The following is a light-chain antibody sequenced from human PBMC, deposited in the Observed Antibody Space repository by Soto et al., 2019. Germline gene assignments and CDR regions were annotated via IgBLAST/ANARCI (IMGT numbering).Light chain of an antibody. V-gene: IGKV1-39*01. CDR3: QQSSSTPWT. Sequence: DIQMTQSPSSLSGSAGDRVTITCRASQSIRTYLNWYQQKPGKAPKVLVYGTSILQTGVPSRFSGSGSGTDFTLTISSLQPEDSATYYCQQSSSTPWTFGQGTKVEIK. CDR2: GTS. J-gene: IGKJ1*01. CDR1: QSIRTY.